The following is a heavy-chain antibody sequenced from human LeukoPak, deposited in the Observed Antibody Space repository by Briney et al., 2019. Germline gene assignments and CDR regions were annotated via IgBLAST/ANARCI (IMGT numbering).Heavy chain of an antibody. V-gene: IGHV3-48*01. J-gene: IGHJ4*02. CDR3: ARVVVVPAANMIDY. CDR2: ISSSSSTI. D-gene: IGHD2-2*01. Sequence: PGGSLRLSCAASGFTFSSYSMNWVRQAPGKGLEWVSYISSSSSTIYYADSVKGRFTISRDNAKNSLYLQMNSLRAEDTAVYYCARVVVVPAANMIDYWGQGTLVTVSS. CDR1: GFTFSSYS.